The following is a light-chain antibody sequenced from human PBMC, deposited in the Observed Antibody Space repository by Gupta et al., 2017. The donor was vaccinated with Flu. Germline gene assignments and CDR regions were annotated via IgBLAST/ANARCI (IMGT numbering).Light chain of an antibody. Sequence: TLSLSPGERATISCRASESVDSNKVSWYQQKPGQAPSPLMLSASSRAAGIPDRFSGSGSGTDFTLTISRLEPEDFAVYYCHQCSRSPPTFGQETKLEIK. CDR2: SAS. J-gene: IGKJ2*01. V-gene: IGKV3-20*01. CDR3: HQCSRSPPT. CDR1: ESVDSNK.